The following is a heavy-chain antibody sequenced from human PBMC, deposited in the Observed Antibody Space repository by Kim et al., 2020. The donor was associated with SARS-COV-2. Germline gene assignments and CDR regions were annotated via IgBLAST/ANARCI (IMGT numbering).Heavy chain of an antibody. CDR2: T. J-gene: IGHJ4*02. V-gene: IGHV1-3*01. Sequence: TKYSQKFQGRVTITRDTSASTAYMELSSLRSEDTAVYYCARRSGSRTFDYWGQGTLVTVSS. CDR3: ARRSGSRTFDY. D-gene: IGHD1-26*01.